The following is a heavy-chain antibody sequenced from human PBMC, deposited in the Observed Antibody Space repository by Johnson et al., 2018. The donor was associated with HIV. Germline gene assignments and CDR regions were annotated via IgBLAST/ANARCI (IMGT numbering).Heavy chain of an antibody. CDR3: ARVEWELDAFDI. J-gene: IGHJ3*02. V-gene: IGHV3-7*01. D-gene: IGHD1-26*01. Sequence: VQLVESGGGVVQPGRSLRLSCAASGFTFSSYAMHWVRQAPGKGLEWVANIRQDGSEKYYVDSVKGRFTISRDNAKNTLYLQMNSLRAEDTAVYYCARVEWELDAFDIWGQGTMVTVSS. CDR1: GFTFSSYA. CDR2: IRQDGSEK.